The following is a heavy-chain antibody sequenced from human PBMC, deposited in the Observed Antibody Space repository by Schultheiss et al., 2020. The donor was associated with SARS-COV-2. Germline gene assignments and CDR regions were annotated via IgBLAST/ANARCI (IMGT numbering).Heavy chain of an antibody. J-gene: IGHJ3*02. D-gene: IGHD1-14*01. CDR1: GFTFSSYA. CDR3: TTQKGGVGAFDI. Sequence: GGSLRLSCAVSGFTFSSYAMHWVRQAPGKGLEWVAVISYDGSNKYYADSVKGRFTISRDNAKNMLFLQMNSLRAEDTAVYYCTTQKGGVGAFDIWGQGTMVTVSS. CDR2: ISYDGSNK. V-gene: IGHV3-30-3*01.